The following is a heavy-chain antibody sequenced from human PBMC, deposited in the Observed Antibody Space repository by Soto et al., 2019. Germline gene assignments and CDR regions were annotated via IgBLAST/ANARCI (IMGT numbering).Heavy chain of an antibody. CDR1: GFTFSDYY. Sequence: QVQLVESGGGLVKPGGSLRLSCAASGFTFSDYYMSWLRQAPGKGLEWVSCISSSRSYTNYADSVKGRFTISRDNAKNSLYLQMNGLRAEDTAVNYCATTRTYILDNWGQGTLVTVSS. V-gene: IGHV3-11*05. J-gene: IGHJ4*02. CDR2: ISSSRSYT. D-gene: IGHD3-9*01. CDR3: ATTRTYILDN.